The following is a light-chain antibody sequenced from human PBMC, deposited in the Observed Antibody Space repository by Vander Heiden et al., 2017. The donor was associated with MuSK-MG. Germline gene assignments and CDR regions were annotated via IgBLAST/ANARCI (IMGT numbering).Light chain of an antibody. V-gene: IGKV1-39*01. CDR2: AAS. Sequence: DIQLTQSPSSLSASVGDRVTISCRASQTIRNFLNWYQQKPGKAPKLLIYAASSLQSGVPSRFSGSGSGTDFTLTISTLQPEDFATYYCQQTYSTPPFTFGHGTKVDIK. CDR3: QQTYSTPPFT. J-gene: IGKJ3*01. CDR1: QTIRNF.